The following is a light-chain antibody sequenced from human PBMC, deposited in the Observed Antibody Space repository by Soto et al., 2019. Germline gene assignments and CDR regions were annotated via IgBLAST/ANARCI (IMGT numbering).Light chain of an antibody. CDR2: DVS. V-gene: IGLV2-11*01. Sequence: QSALTQPRSVSGSPGQSVTLSCTGTSSDIGAYNYVSWYHQHPGKAPKLMIYDVSERPSGVPDRFSGSKSANTASLTISGLQADDEADYYCCSYAGDYTWVFGGGTKLTVL. J-gene: IGLJ3*02. CDR3: CSYAGDYTWV. CDR1: SSDIGAYNY.